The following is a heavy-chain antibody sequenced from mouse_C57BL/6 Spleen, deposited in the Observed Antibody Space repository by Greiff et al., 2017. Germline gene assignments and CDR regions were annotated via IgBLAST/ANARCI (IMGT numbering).Heavy chain of an antibody. D-gene: IGHD1-1*01. CDR1: GYTFTSYW. CDR2: IDPSASKT. J-gene: IGHJ1*03. V-gene: IGHV1-52*01. CDR3: ARDYYGSSYGWYCDV. Sequence: QVQLKQPGAELVRPGSSVKLSCQASGYTFTSYWMHWVKQRPIHGLAWIGNIDPSASKTNYNQTFKDKATLTVDKSTSKAYMQLSSLTSDDSAVYDCARDYYGSSYGWYCDVWGTGTTVTVSS.